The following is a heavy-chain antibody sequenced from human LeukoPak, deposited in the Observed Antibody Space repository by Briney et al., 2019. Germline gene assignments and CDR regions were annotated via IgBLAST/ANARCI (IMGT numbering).Heavy chain of an antibody. J-gene: IGHJ4*02. CDR2: TYYRSRWGN. Sequence: SQTLSLTCAISGDSVSNNIATWNCVRQSPSRGLEWLGRTYYRSRWGNDYAISVKGRITINPDTSRNQFSLQLNSVTPEDTAVYYCVRDSDDYYWALDFWGQGTPVTVSS. CDR1: GDSVSNNIAT. CDR3: VRDSDDYYWALDF. V-gene: IGHV6-1*01. D-gene: IGHD3-10*01.